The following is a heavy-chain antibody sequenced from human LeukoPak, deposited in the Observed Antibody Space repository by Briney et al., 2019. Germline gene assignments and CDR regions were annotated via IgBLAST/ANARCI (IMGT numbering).Heavy chain of an antibody. Sequence: GESLTLSCTGSGYIFTSYWSGWVRQMPGKGLEWVGIIYPGDCDTIYSPSFQGQFTISADKSISTAYLQWSSLKASDTAMYYCASLAYDSSGYRPYYFDYWGQGTLVTVSS. CDR1: GYIFTSYW. D-gene: IGHD3-22*01. CDR3: ASLAYDSSGYRPYYFDY. J-gene: IGHJ4*02. V-gene: IGHV5-51*03. CDR2: IYPGDCDT.